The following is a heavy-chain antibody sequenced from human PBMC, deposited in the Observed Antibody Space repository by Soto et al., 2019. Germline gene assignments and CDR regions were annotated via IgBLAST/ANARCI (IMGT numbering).Heavy chain of an antibody. CDR2: IDEYGNTI. V-gene: IGHV3-74*01. CDR1: GFTFSSYW. D-gene: IGHD3-16*01. CDR3: TRDIGGKGEY. J-gene: IGHJ4*02. Sequence: TGGSLRLSCAASGFTFSSYWMHWVRQVPGKGLLWVSRIDEYGNTINYADSVKGRFTISRDNARNTLYLEMNSLRAEDTALYYCTRDIGGKGEYWGPGPLVTVSS.